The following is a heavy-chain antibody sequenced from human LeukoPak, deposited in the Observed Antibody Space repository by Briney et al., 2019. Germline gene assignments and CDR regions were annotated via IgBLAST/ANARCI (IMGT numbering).Heavy chain of an antibody. Sequence: QAPGKXLEWVSAISGSGGSTYYADSVKGRFTISRDNYKNTLYLQMNSLRAEDTAVYYCAKDTSGAFTFDYWGQGTLVTVSS. CDR2: ISGSGGST. D-gene: IGHD3-16*01. J-gene: IGHJ4*02. V-gene: IGHV3-23*01. CDR3: AKDTSGAFTFDY.